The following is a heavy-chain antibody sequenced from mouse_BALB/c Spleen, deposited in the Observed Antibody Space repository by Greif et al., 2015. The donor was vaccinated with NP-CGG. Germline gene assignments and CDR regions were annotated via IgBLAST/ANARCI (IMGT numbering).Heavy chain of an antibody. J-gene: IGHJ3*01. CDR2: INPYNGDT. CDR1: GYSFTGYF. V-gene: IGHV1-20*02. CDR3: ARWDFIATVKGFAY. D-gene: IGHD1-1*01. Sequence: EVQLQQSGPELVKPGASVKISCKASGYSFTGYFMNWVMQSHGKSLEWIGRINPYNGDTFYNQKFKGKATLTVDKSSSTAHMELRSLASEDSAVYYCARWDFIATVKGFAYWGQGTLVTVSA.